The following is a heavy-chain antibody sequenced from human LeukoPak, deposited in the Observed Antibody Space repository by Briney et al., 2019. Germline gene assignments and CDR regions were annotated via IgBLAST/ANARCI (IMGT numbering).Heavy chain of an antibody. D-gene: IGHD4-17*01. CDR3: ARVLGAYGDYDY. V-gene: IGHV4-59*12. CDR1: GGSISSYY. J-gene: IGHJ4*02. CDR2: IYYSGST. Sequence: SETLSLTCTVSGGSISSYYWSWIRQPPGKGLEWIGYIYYSGSTNYNPSLKSRVTISVDTSKNQFSLKLSSVTAADTAVYYCARVLGAYGDYDYWGQGTLVTVSS.